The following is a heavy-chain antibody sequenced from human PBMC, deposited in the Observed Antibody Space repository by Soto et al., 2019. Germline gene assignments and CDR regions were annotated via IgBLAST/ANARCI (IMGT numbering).Heavy chain of an antibody. J-gene: IGHJ4*02. D-gene: IGHD6-19*01. CDR2: VYHTGTT. V-gene: IGHV4-59*01. CDR1: GASITTYY. CDR3: ARRLFGSGWTLDS. Sequence: SETLSLTCDVSGASITTYYWSWIRQAPGKGLEWIGNVYHTGTTDYNSSLKSRVTISVDTSKDQFSLNMNSVTAADTAVYYCARRLFGSGWTLDSWGQGALVTVSS.